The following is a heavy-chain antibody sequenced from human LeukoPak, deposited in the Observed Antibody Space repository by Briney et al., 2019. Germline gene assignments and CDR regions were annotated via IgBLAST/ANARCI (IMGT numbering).Heavy chain of an antibody. CDR2: VFARGST. V-gene: IGHV4-4*07. J-gene: IGHJ4*02. CDR3: ARDLRGVGYCSGGSCPEGYYFDY. D-gene: IGHD2-15*01. Sequence: SETLSLTCTVSDGSISPYYWSWIRQPAGKGLEWIGRVFARGSTNYNPSLKGRITISADTSKNQVSLRLRSVTAADTAVYYCARDLRGVGYCSGGSCPEGYYFDYWGQGTLVTVSS. CDR1: DGSISPYY.